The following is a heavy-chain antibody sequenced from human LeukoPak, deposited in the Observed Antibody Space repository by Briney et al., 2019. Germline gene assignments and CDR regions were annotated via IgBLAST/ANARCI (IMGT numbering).Heavy chain of an antibody. V-gene: IGHV1-18*01. CDR2: ISAYNGNT. J-gene: IGHJ6*02. CDR1: GYTFTSYG. D-gene: IGHD6-19*01. CDR3: ARDSGWLVQHYYYGMDV. Sequence: GESLKISCKGSGYTFTSYGISWVRQAPGQGLEWMGWISAYNGNTNYAQKLQGRVTMTTDTSTSTAYMELRSLRSDDTAVYYCARDSGWLVQHYYYGMDVWGQGTTVTVSS.